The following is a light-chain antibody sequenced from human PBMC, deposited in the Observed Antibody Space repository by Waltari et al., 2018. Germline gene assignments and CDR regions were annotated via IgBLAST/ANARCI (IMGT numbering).Light chain of an antibody. CDR3: QQLKSYPYT. J-gene: IGKJ2*01. Sequence: IQLTQSPSSLPASVGDRVTITCRTSQGISSYLAWYQQRPGKAPKLLIFAASTLHTGVPSRFSGRESGTDFTLTISSLQTEDFATNYCQQLKSYPYTFGQRTKLEIK. V-gene: IGKV1-9*01. CDR1: QGISSY. CDR2: AAS.